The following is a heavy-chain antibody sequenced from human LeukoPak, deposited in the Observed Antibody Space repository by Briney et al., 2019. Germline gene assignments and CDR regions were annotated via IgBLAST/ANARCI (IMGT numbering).Heavy chain of an antibody. Sequence: ASVKVSCKASGYTFTSYGISWVRQAPGQGLEWMGWISAYNGNTNYAQKLQGRVTMTTDTSTSTAYMELRSLRSDDTAVYYCARHVPSIPAARFDPWGQGTLVTVSS. CDR1: GYTFTSYG. CDR3: ARHVPSIPAARFDP. V-gene: IGHV1-18*01. D-gene: IGHD2-2*01. J-gene: IGHJ5*02. CDR2: ISAYNGNT.